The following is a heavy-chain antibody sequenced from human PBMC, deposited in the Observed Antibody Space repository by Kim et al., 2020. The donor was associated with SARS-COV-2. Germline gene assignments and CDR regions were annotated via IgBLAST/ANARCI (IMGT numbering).Heavy chain of an antibody. CDR2: T. CDR3: ARIYGGLDFGY. V-gene: IGHV5-10-1*01. D-gene: IGHD4-17*01. Sequence: TNNSPSFQGHVTIAADKSISTAYLQWSSLKASDTAMYYCARIYGGLDFGYWGQGTLVTVSS. J-gene: IGHJ4*02.